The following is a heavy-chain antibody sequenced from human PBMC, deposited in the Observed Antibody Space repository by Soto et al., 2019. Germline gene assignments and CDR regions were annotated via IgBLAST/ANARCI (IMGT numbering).Heavy chain of an antibody. CDR1: GESFSGHY. Sequence: QVHLQQRGAGLLKPSETLSLNCVVSGESFSGHYWSWIRQTPGMGLEWIGEVDHRGSTTYNPSLKNRASTSIDSSKNLFSLELTSVTAADTALYFCARYEYGNSLYGVDVWGQGTRVTVSS. CDR3: ARYEYGNSLYGVDV. V-gene: IGHV4-34*02. CDR2: VDHRGST. J-gene: IGHJ6*02. D-gene: IGHD1-7*01.